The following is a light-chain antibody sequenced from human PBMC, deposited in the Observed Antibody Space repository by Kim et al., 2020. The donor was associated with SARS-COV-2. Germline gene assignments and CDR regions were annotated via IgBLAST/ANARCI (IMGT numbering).Light chain of an antibody. CDR2: QDS. J-gene: IGLJ2*01. CDR3: QAWDSSTVV. V-gene: IGLV3-1*01. CDR1: KLGNNY. Sequence: SVSPGQTASITCSGDKLGNNYACWYQQKPGQSAVLVIYQDSKRPSGIAERFSGSNSGNTATLTISGTQAMDEADYYCQAWDSSTVVFGGGTQLTVL.